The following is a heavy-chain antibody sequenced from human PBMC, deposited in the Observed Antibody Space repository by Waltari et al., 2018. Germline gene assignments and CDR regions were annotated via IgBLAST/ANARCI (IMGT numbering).Heavy chain of an antibody. CDR3: AKDLRGSSGWYDDAFDI. V-gene: IGHV3-23*01. Sequence: EVQLLESGGGLVQLGGSLRLPCAASGFPFSSYALSWVRQAPAKGLEWVSSISGSGGSTYYTGCVTRRVTISKDNSKNTLYLQMNRLRAEDTAVYYSAKDLRGSSGWYDDAFDIWGQGTMVTVSS. CDR1: GFPFSSYA. D-gene: IGHD6-19*01. J-gene: IGHJ3*02. CDR2: ISGSGGST.